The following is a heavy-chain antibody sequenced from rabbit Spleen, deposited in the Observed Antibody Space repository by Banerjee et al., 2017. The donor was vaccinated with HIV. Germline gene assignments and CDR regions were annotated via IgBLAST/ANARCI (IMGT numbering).Heavy chain of an antibody. Sequence: QSLEESGGDLVKPGASLTLTCTASGFSFSSSDYMCWVRQAPGKGLEWIGCIVTGSGSTYSAIWAKGRFTISKTSSTTVTLQMTSLTAADTATYFCARDTSTSFSTYGMDLWGQGTLVTVS. V-gene: IGHV1S40*01. CDR2: IVTGSGST. J-gene: IGHJ6*01. CDR3: ARDTSTSFSTYGMDL. D-gene: IGHD1-1*01. CDR1: GFSFSSSDY.